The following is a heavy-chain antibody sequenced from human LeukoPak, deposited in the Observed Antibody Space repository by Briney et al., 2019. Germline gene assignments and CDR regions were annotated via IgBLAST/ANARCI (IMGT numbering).Heavy chain of an antibody. J-gene: IGHJ3*02. CDR2: IRYDGSNK. Sequence: GGSLRLSCAASGFTFSSYGMHWVRQAPGKGLEWVAFIRYDGSNKYYADSVKGRFTISRDNSKNTLYLQMNSLRAEDTAVYYCARERWSYYDSSGYANLDPDAFDIWGQGTMVTVSS. CDR3: ARERWSYYDSSGYANLDPDAFDI. D-gene: IGHD3-22*01. CDR1: GFTFSSYG. V-gene: IGHV3-30*02.